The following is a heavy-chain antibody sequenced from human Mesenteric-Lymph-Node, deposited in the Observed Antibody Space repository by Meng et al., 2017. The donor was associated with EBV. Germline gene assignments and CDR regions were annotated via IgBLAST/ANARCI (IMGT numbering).Heavy chain of an antibody. CDR2: VIHSGNT. V-gene: IGHV4-34*12. CDR3: ATGWGKADY. CDR1: GDSFSAYY. Sequence: GQLQQRGAGLLKPSETLSLTCDVYGDSFSAYYWRWIRQPPGRGLEWIGDVIHSGNTSYSPSLKSRVTISVDTSKRQFSLKLRSMTAADTAVYYCATGWGKADYWGQGTLVTVSS. D-gene: IGHD3-16*01. J-gene: IGHJ4*02.